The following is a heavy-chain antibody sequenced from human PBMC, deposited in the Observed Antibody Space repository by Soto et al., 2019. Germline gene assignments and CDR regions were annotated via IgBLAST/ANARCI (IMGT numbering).Heavy chain of an antibody. CDR1: GGSVSSGSYY. D-gene: IGHD2-8*01. Sequence: TLSLTCTVSGGSVSSGSYYWSWIRQPPGKGLEWIGYIYYSGSTNYNPSLKSRVTISVDTSKNQFSLKLSSVTAADTAVYYCARVGVRYDTNGVCSDWFDPWGQGTLVTVSS. CDR3: ARVGVRYDTNGVCSDWFDP. J-gene: IGHJ5*02. V-gene: IGHV4-61*01. CDR2: IYYSGST.